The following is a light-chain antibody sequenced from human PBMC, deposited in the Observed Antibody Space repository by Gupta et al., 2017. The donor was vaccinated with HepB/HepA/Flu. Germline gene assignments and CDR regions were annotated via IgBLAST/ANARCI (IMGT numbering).Light chain of an antibody. V-gene: IGKV3-20*01. CDR3: QQYGTAPYA. Sequence: EIVLTQSPGTLSLSTGERATLSCRASQSVTRNTYLAWYQQKPGQAPRLLIYGASNRYPGIPDRFSGSGSGTDFTLTITRLEPEDFAVYYCQQYGTAPYAFGQGTKLE. J-gene: IGKJ2*01. CDR2: GAS. CDR1: QSVTRNTY.